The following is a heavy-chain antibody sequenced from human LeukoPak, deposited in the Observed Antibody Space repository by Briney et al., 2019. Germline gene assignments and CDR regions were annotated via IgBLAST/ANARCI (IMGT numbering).Heavy chain of an antibody. CDR1: GGSISSGSYY. Sequence: PSQTLSLTCTVSGGSISSGSYYWSWIRQPAGKGLEWIGRIYTSGSTNYNPSLKSRVTISVDTSKNQFSLKLSSVTAAHTAGYYCARDLGFYYVWGTPPTGNWGQGTLVNVSS. D-gene: IGHD3-16*01. CDR3: ARDLGFYYVWGTPPTGN. CDR2: IYTSGST. V-gene: IGHV4-61*02. J-gene: IGHJ4*02.